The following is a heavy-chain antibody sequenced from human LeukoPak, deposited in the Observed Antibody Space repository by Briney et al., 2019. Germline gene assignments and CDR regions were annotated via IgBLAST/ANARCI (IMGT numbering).Heavy chain of an antibody. CDR2: IYYSGST. D-gene: IGHD3-10*01. Sequence: PSETLSLNCTVSGGSITSYYWHWIRQPPGKGLEWIGYIYYSGSTNYNPSLKSRVTISVDTSRNQFSLKLHSVTAADTAVYYCARDRGRATWLDPWGQGTAVTVSS. V-gene: IGHV4-59*01. J-gene: IGHJ5*02. CDR1: GGSITSYY. CDR3: ARDRGRATWLDP.